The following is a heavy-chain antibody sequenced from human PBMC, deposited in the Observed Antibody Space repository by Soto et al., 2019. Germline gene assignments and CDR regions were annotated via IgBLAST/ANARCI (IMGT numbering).Heavy chain of an antibody. CDR3: AKPRTGYSSGWPGPDAFDI. J-gene: IGHJ3*02. D-gene: IGHD6-19*01. V-gene: IGHV3-23*01. CDR1: GFTFSSYA. CDR2: ISGSGGST. Sequence: GGSLRLSCAASGFTFSSYAMSWVRQAPGKGLEWVSAISGSGGSTYYADSVKGRFTISRDNSKNTLYLQMNSLRAEDTAVYYCAKPRTGYSSGWPGPDAFDIWGQGTMVTVSS.